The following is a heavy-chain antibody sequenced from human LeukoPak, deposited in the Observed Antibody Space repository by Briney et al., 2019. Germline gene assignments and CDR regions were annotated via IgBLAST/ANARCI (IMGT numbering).Heavy chain of an antibody. D-gene: IGHD1-26*01. CDR1: GFTFMSYW. Sequence: GGSLRLSCAASGFTFMSYWMSWVRQAPGKGLQWVANIKQDGSEKYYVDSVKGRCTISRDNAKNSLYLQMNSLRAEDTAVYYCARVSGSTNDAFDIWGQGTMVTVSS. CDR2: IKQDGSEK. CDR3: ARVSGSTNDAFDI. J-gene: IGHJ3*02. V-gene: IGHV3-7*01.